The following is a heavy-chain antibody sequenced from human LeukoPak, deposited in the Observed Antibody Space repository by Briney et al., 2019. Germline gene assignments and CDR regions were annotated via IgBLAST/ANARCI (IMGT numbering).Heavy chain of an antibody. CDR2: IYYSGST. D-gene: IGHD2-21*02. CDR1: SGSISSYH. V-gene: IGHV4-59*01. CDR3: ARGSIYCGGDCYDAFDI. J-gene: IGHJ3*02. Sequence: SETLSLTCTVSSGSISSYHWNWIRQPPGKGLEWIGYIYYSGSTNSNPSLKSRVTMSLDTSKNQFSLKVSSVTAADTAVYYCARGSIYCGGDCYDAFDIWGQGTMVTVSS.